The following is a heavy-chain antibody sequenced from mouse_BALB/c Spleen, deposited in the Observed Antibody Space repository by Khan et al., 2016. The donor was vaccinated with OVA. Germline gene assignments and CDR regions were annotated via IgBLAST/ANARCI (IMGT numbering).Heavy chain of an antibody. CDR3: ARGNSGNSNYFDY. CDR2: ILPGSGST. CDR1: GYKFSSYC. J-gene: IGHJ2*01. Sequence: QVQLKESGADLMKPGASVKISCKVAGYKFSSYCIEWIKQRPGHGLEWIGEILPGSGSTNCNEKFKGKATFTADTSSNTAYMQLSSLTSEDSAVYYCARGNSGNSNYFDYWGQGTTLTVSS. D-gene: IGHD1-1*01. V-gene: IGHV1-9*01.